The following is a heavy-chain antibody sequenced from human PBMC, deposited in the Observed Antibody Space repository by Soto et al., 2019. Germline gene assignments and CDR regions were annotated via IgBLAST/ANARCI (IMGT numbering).Heavy chain of an antibody. CDR3: ARLVSGYSKDYYYYYMDV. CDR2: IYYSGST. D-gene: IGHD3-3*01. CDR1: GGSISSYY. J-gene: IGHJ6*03. V-gene: IGHV4-59*01. Sequence: SETLSLTCTVSGGSISSYYWSWIRQPPGKGLEWIGYIYYSGSTNYNPSLKSRVTISVDTSKNQFSLKLSSVTAADTAVYYCARLVSGYSKDYYYYYMDVWGKGTTVTVSS.